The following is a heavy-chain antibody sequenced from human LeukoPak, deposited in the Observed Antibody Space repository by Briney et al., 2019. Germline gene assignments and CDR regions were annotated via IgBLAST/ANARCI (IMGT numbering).Heavy chain of an antibody. D-gene: IGHD3-10*01. CDR1: GGSFSGYY. J-gene: IGHJ4*02. Sequence: SETLSLTCAVYGGSFSGYYWSWIRQPPGKGLEWIGEINHSGGTNYNPSLKSRVTIPVDTSKNQFSLKLSSVTAADTAVYYCAIPYGSGSYYFDYWGQGTLVTVSS. CDR3: AIPYGSGSYYFDY. V-gene: IGHV4-34*01. CDR2: INHSGGT.